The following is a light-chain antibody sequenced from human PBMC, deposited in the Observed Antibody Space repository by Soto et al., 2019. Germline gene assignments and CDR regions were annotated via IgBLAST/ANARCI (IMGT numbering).Light chain of an antibody. CDR3: LLYCGAAHV. Sequence: QAVVTQEPSLTVSPGGTVTLTCASSTGAVTSDNSPNWIQQKPGQAPRTLIYGSTNKLSWTPARFSGSLLGGKAALTLSNVQPEDEAEYYCLLYCGAAHVFGGGTKLTVL. CDR1: TGAVTSDNS. CDR2: GST. J-gene: IGLJ1*01. V-gene: IGLV7-43*01.